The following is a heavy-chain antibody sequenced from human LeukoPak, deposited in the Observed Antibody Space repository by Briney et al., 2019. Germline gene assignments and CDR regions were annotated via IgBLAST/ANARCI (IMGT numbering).Heavy chain of an antibody. CDR2: INHSGST. CDR3: ARGLGNRITMIVVVKSGAFDI. V-gene: IGHV4-34*01. CDR1: GGSFSGYY. Sequence: SETLSLTXAVYGGSFSGYYWSWIRQPPGKGLEWIGEINHSGSTNYNPSLKSRVTISVDTSKNQFSLKLSSVTAADTAVYYCARGLGNRITMIVVVKSGAFDIWGQGTMVTVSS. J-gene: IGHJ3*02. D-gene: IGHD3-22*01.